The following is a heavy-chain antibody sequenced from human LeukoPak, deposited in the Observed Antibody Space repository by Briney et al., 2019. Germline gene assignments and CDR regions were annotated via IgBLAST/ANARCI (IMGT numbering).Heavy chain of an antibody. Sequence: SQTLSPTCTVSGGSISSGSYYWSWIRQPAGKGLEWIGRIYTSGSTNYNPSLKSRVTISVDTSKNQFSLKLSSVTAADTAVYYCARVRIAAAYDAFDIWGQGTMVTVSS. CDR1: GGSISSGSYY. CDR2: IYTSGST. D-gene: IGHD6-13*01. J-gene: IGHJ3*02. V-gene: IGHV4-61*02. CDR3: ARVRIAAAYDAFDI.